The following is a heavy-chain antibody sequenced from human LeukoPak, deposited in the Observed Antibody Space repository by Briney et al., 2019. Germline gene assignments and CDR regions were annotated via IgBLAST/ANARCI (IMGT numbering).Heavy chain of an antibody. CDR1: GGSISSYY. Sequence: SETLSLTCSVSGGSISSYYWSWIRQPPGKGLEWIGYVYYSGSTNYNPSLNSRVTISVDTSKNQFSLNLTSVTAADTAVYYCAGGGWYYFDYCGQGTPVTVSS. D-gene: IGHD6-19*01. J-gene: IGHJ4*02. CDR2: VYYSGST. CDR3: AGGGWYYFDY. V-gene: IGHV4-59*01.